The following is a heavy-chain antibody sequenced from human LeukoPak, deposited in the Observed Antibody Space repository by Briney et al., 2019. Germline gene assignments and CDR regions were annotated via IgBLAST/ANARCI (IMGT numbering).Heavy chain of an antibody. D-gene: IGHD2-2*01. CDR3: ARAMGQLLPYYMDV. V-gene: IGHV3-48*04. CDR2: ISSSGSTI. CDR1: GFTFSSYS. J-gene: IGHJ6*03. Sequence: PGGSLRLSCAASGFTFSSYSMNWVRQAPGKGLEWVSYISSSGSTIYYADSVKGRFTISRDNAKNSLYLQMNSLRAEDTAVYYCARAMGQLLPYYMDVWGKGTTVTISS.